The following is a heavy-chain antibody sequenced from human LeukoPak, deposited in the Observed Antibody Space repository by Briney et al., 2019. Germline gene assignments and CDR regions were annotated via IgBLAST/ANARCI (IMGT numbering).Heavy chain of an antibody. CDR3: AKSDCSSTNCYGIDY. CDR1: GFTFSSYV. V-gene: IGHV3-23*01. J-gene: IGHJ4*02. D-gene: IGHD2-2*01. CDR2: ISGSGGST. Sequence: PGGSLRLSCAASGFTFSSYVMSWVRPAPGQGLEWVSAISGSGGSTYYADSVKGRFTISRDNSKKTLYLQMNSLRAEDTAIYYCAKSDCSSTNCYGIDYWGQGTLVTVSS.